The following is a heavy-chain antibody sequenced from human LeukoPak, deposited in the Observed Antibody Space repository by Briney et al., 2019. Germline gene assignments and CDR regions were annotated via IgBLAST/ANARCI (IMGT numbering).Heavy chain of an antibody. CDR2: ISGSGGST. CDR1: GFTFSSYA. D-gene: IGHD6-13*01. J-gene: IGHJ5*02. Sequence: GGSLRLSCAASGFTFSSYAMSWVRQAPGKGLEWVSAISGSGGSTYYADSVKGRFTISRDNSKNTLYLQMNSLRAEDPAVYYCAKDRLAAAGPNWFDPWGQGTLVTVSS. CDR3: AKDRLAAAGPNWFDP. V-gene: IGHV3-23*01.